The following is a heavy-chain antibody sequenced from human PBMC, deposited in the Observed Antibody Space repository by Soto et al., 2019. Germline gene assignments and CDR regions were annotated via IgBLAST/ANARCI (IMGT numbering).Heavy chain of an antibody. D-gene: IGHD2-15*01. CDR3: ARDEDIMVGGYFDALDI. J-gene: IGHJ3*02. V-gene: IGHV3-7*01. CDR1: GFTFSSYW. CDR2: INRDGSDK. Sequence: EVQVVESGGGLVQPGGSLRLSCTVSGFTFSSYWMTWVRQAPGKGLEWVANINRDGSDKHYLDSVEGRFTISRDNAKNSLYLQMDSLRAEDTAVYYCARDEDIMVGGYFDALDIWGQGTLVTVSS.